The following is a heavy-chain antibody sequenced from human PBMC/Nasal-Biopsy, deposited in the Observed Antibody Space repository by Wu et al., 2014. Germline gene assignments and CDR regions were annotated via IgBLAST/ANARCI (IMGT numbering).Heavy chain of an antibody. V-gene: IGHV3-23*01. CDR1: GFTINSLG. CDR3: AKQRDDYYYAMDV. J-gene: IGHJ6*02. Sequence: LRLSCAASGFTINSLGMSWVRQSPGKGLEWVSTIRGAGSNTYYSDSVKGRFTISRDISKNTVFLQMGSLRAEDTAIYYCAKQRDDYYYAMDVWGQGTTVTVSS. CDR2: IRGAGSNT.